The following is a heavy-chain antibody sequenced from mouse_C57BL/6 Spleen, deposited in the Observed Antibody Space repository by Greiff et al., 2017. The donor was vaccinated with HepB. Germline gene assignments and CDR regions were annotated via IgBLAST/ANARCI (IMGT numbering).Heavy chain of an antibody. D-gene: IGHD1-1*01. Sequence: QVQLQQSGPELVKPGASVKISCKASGYAFSSSWMNWVKQRPGKGLEWIGRIYPGDGDTNYNGKFKGKATLTADKSSSTAYMQLSSLTSVDSAVYFCARSGYYGSRCDYWGQGTTLTVSS. CDR3: ARSGYYGSRCDY. V-gene: IGHV1-82*01. CDR2: IYPGDGDT. J-gene: IGHJ2*01. CDR1: GYAFSSSW.